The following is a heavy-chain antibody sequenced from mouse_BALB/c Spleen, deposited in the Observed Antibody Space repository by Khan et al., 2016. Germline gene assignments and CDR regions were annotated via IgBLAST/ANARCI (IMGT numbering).Heavy chain of an antibody. D-gene: IGHD1-3*01. J-gene: IGHJ3*01. CDR1: GYTFTSYV. V-gene: IGHV1S136*01. Sequence: VQLKQSGPELVKPGASVKMSCKASGYTFTSYVMHWVKQKPGQGLEWIGYINPYNDGTKYNEKFKGKATLTSDKSSSTAYMELSSLTSEDSAVYYCARSGGLSWFAYWGQGTLVTVSA. CDR2: INPYNDGT. CDR3: ARSGGLSWFAY.